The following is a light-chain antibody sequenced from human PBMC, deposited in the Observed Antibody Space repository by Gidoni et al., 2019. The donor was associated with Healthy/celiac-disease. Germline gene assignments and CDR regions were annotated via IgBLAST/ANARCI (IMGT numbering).Light chain of an antibody. CDR3: QQYNSFSRT. CDR2: KAS. Sequence: DIQMTQSPSTLSASVGDRVTITCRAQQSISSWLAWYQQKPGKAPKLLYYKASSLESGVPSRFSGSGSGTEFTLTISSLQPDDFATYYCQQYNSFSRTFGQGTKVEIK. V-gene: IGKV1-5*03. J-gene: IGKJ1*01. CDR1: QSISSW.